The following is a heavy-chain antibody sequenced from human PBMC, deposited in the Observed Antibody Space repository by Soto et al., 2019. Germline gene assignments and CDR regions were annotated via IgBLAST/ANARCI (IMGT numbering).Heavy chain of an antibody. D-gene: IGHD2-21*02. CDR3: ARENRDEVTTYDY. V-gene: IGHV4-59*01. J-gene: IGHJ4*02. CDR2: IYNSGTT. CDR1: GGSISTYY. Sequence: PSETLSLTCTVSGGSISTYYWSWIRQPPGKGLEWIGYIYNSGTTNYNPSLKSRVTISIDTPKNQFSLKLRSVTAADTAVYYCARENRDEVTTYDYWGQGTLGTVS.